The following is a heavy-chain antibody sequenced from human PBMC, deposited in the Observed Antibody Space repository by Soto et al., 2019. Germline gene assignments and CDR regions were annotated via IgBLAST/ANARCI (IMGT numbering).Heavy chain of an antibody. Sequence: PGGSLRLSCAASGFAFSSYAMHWVRQTPGTGLEWVAFISNDGSNTYYADSLKGRFTISRDNSKNTLYLQMNSLRPEDTAVFFCARDVGYRYYFDYWGQGTRVTVSS. CDR2: ISNDGSNT. D-gene: IGHD3-16*02. CDR3: ARDVGYRYYFDY. J-gene: IGHJ4*01. CDR1: GFAFSSYA. V-gene: IGHV3-30-3*01.